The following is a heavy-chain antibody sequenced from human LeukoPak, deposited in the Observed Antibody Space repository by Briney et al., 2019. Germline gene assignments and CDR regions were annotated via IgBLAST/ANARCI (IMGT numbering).Heavy chain of an antibody. CDR3: ARNIVVVVAATTWFDP. Sequence: LETLSLTCAVYGGSFSGYYWSWIRQPPGKGLEWIGEINHSGSTNYNPSLKSRVTISVDTSKNQFSLKLSSVTAADTAVYYCARNIVVVVAATTWFDPWGQGTLVTVSS. D-gene: IGHD2-15*01. J-gene: IGHJ5*02. V-gene: IGHV4-34*01. CDR1: GGSFSGYY. CDR2: INHSGST.